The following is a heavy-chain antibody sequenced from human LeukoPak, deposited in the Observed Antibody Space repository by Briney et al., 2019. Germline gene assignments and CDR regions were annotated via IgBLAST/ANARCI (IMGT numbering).Heavy chain of an antibody. D-gene: IGHD3-10*01. V-gene: IGHV3-33*08. CDR1: GFTFSSYG. Sequence: GRSLRLSCAASGFTFSSYGMHWVRQAPGKGLEWVAVIWYDGSNKYYADSVKGRFTISRDNSKNTLYLQMNSLRAEDTAVYYCARDRNYYGSGSYYFDYWGQGTLVTVSS. CDR3: ARDRNYYGSGSYYFDY. J-gene: IGHJ4*02. CDR2: IWYDGSNK.